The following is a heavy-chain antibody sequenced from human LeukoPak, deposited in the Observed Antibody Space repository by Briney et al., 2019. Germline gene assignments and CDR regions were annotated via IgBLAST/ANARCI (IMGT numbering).Heavy chain of an antibody. J-gene: IGHJ5*02. CDR2: ISGSSSAI. Sequence: PGGSLRLSCAASGVTFSAYNMIWVRQAPGKGLEWLSYISGSSSAIYYADSVQGRFTISRDNAKNSLSLQMSSLRVEDTAVYYCVRDRTLGVRDGFILAWGQGTLVTVSS. CDR3: VRDRTLGVRDGFILA. CDR1: GVTFSAYN. V-gene: IGHV3-48*01. D-gene: IGHD5-24*01.